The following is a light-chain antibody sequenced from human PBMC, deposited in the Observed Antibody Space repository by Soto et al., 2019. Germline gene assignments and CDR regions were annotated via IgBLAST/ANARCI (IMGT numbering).Light chain of an antibody. J-gene: IGKJ4*01. CDR2: LGS. Sequence: DIVMTQSPLSLPVTPGEPASISCRSSQSLLHSNGYNYLDWYLQKPGQSPQLLIYLGSNRASGVTDRFSGSVSGTDFTLKISRVEAEDVEVYYCMQALQTPLTFGGGTKVEIK. V-gene: IGKV2-28*01. CDR3: MQALQTPLT. CDR1: QSLLHSNGYNY.